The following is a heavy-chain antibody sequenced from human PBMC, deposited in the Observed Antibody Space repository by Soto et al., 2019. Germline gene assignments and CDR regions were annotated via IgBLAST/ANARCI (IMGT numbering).Heavy chain of an antibody. CDR1: GGSISSYY. V-gene: IGHV4-4*07. Sequence: SETLSLTCTVSGGSISSYYWSWIRQPAGKGLEWIGRIYTSGGTNYNPSLKSRVTISVDTSKNLCSQKLRSVTDADTAVYYCAREGFGIAARPPFYYYGMDVWGQGTTVAVSS. CDR2: IYTSGGT. D-gene: IGHD6-6*01. CDR3: AREGFGIAARPPFYYYGMDV. J-gene: IGHJ6*02.